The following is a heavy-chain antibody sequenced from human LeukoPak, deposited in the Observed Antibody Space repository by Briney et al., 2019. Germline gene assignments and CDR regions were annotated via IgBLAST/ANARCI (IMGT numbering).Heavy chain of an antibody. CDR3: ARAGYSSGWYSFDY. CDR2: IYYSGST. J-gene: IGHJ4*02. CDR1: GGSISSYY. Sequence: SETLSLTCTVSGGSISSYYWSWIRQPPGKGLEWIGYIYYSGSTNYNPSLKSRVTISVDTSKNQFSLKLSSVTAADTAVYYCARAGYSSGWYSFDYWGQGTLVTVSS. V-gene: IGHV4-59*01. D-gene: IGHD6-19*01.